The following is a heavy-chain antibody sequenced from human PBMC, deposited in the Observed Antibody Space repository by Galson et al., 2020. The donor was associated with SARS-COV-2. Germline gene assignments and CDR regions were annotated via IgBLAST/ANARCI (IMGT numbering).Heavy chain of an antibody. CDR2: MYHSGSP. CDR3: AREADIAVAGHGWFDP. CDR1: GFSISNGHY. Sequence: SETLSLTCTVSGFSISNGHYWGWIRQPPGKGLEWIGSMYHSGSPHHNTSLKSRVTISVDTSKNQFSLKLRSVTAADTAVYYCAREADIAVAGHGWFDPWGQGILVTVSS. J-gene: IGHJ5*02. V-gene: IGHV4-38-2*02. D-gene: IGHD6-19*01.